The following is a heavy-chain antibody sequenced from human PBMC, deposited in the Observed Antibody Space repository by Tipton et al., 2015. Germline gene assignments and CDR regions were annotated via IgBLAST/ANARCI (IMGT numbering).Heavy chain of an antibody. Sequence: GSLRLSCAASGFTFSSYSMNWVRQAPGKGLEWVSYISSSSSTIYYADSVKGRFTISRDNAKNSLYLQMNRLRAEDTAVYFCARSGGYGWDHWGQGTLVTVSS. CDR2: ISSSSSTI. V-gene: IGHV3-48*01. CDR1: GFTFSSYS. J-gene: IGHJ4*02. D-gene: IGHD5-12*01. CDR3: ARSGGYGWDH.